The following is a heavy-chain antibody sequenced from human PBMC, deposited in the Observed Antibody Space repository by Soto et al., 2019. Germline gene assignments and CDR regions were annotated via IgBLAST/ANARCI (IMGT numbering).Heavy chain of an antibody. CDR1: GITLSRNW. J-gene: IGHJ4*02. CDR2: IKPDGSGE. V-gene: IGHV3-7*01. CDR3: AKLLNGVTALDY. Sequence: EVQLVESGGGLVQPGGSLRLSCTASGITLSRNWMTWVRQAHGRGLEWVASIKPDGSGEYYLDSVKGRFSISRDNTKNSLYLQANSLRAEDTAMYFCAKLLNGVTALDYWGQGTLVTVSS. D-gene: IGHD2-21*02.